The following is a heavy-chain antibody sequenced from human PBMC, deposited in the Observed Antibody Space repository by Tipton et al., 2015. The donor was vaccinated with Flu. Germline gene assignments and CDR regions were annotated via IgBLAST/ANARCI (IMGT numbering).Heavy chain of an antibody. J-gene: IGHJ5*02. CDR3: ARARQWGSYFDWFDP. V-gene: IGHV4-61*02. CDR2: IYTRGET. Sequence: LRLSCSVSGASISSGAYYWTWIRQSAGRGLEWIGRIYTRGETNSNPSLGGRVTVSVDRTKNQFFLRLTSVTAADTAVYYCARARQWGSYFDWFDPWGQGTLVTVSS. CDR1: GASISSGAYY. D-gene: IGHD1-26*01.